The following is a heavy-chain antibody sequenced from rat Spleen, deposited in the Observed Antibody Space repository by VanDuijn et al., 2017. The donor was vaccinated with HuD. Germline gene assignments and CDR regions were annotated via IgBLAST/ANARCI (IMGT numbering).Heavy chain of an antibody. V-gene: IGHV2S63*01. CDR1: GFSLSDYS. Sequence: EVQLKESGPGLVQPSQTLSLTCSVSGFSLSDYSVHWVRQPPGKGLEWMGVVWSGGTTAYNSTLKSRLSISRDTSRSQVFLKMNSLQTEDTAMYFCVAAPFTYWGQGTLVTVSS. CDR3: VAAPFTY. J-gene: IGHJ3*01. D-gene: IGHD3-1*01. CDR2: VWSGGTT.